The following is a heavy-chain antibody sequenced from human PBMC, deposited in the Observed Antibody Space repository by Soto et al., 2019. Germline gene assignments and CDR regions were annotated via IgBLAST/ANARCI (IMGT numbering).Heavy chain of an antibody. V-gene: IGHV4-59*08. CDR1: GGSISSYY. Sequence: SETLSLTCTVSGGSISSYYWSWIRQPPGKGLEWIGYIYYSGSTNYNPSLKSRVTISVDTSKNLFSLKLSSVTAADTVVYYCARRVGSPLARRKYYFDYWGQGTLVTVSS. J-gene: IGHJ4*02. D-gene: IGHD1-1*01. CDR3: ARRVGSPLARRKYYFDY. CDR2: IYYSGST.